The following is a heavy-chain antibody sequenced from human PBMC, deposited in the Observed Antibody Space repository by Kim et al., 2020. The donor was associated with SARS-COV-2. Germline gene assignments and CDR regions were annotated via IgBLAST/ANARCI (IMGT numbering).Heavy chain of an antibody. CDR2: ISHSGST. V-gene: IGHV4-34*01. D-gene: IGHD2-15*01. CDR1: GGSFSGYY. Sequence: SETLSLTCAVYGGSFSGYYWSWIRQPPGKGLEWIGEISHSGSTNYNPSLKSRVTISVDTSKNQFSLKLTSVTAADTAVYYCARGVVGAFYYFDYWGQGTLVTVSS. CDR3: ARGVVGAFYYFDY. J-gene: IGHJ4*02.